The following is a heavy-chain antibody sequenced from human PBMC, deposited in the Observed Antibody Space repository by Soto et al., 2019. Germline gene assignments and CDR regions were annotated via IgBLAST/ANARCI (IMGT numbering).Heavy chain of an antibody. CDR1: SGR. D-gene: IGHD1-7*01. J-gene: IGHJ4*02. V-gene: IGHV3-7*05. Sequence: SGRRSFIRQAPGKGLEWVANIKGDVSEKYSVDSVKGRFTISRDNAENSLYLQMNSLRAEDTAVYYCVKGGTNFAYWGQGILVTVSS. CDR3: VKGGTNFAY. CDR2: IKGDVSEK.